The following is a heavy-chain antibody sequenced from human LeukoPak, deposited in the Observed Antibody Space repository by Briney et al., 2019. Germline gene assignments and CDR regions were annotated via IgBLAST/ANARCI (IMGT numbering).Heavy chain of an antibody. Sequence: SSETLSLTCAVYGGSFSNYYCSWIRQPPRKGLEWIGEINHSGSTNYNPSLKSRVTISVDTSKNQFSLKVTSVTAADAAVYYCETLQYAGNSGGYWGQGTLVTVSS. CDR2: INHSGST. D-gene: IGHD4-23*01. CDR3: ETLQYAGNSGGY. J-gene: IGHJ4*02. CDR1: GGSFSNYY. V-gene: IGHV4-34*01.